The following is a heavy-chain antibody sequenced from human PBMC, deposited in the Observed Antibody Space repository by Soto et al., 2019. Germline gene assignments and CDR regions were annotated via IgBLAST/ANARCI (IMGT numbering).Heavy chain of an antibody. Sequence: QVQLVESGGGVVQPGRSLRLSCAASGFTFSSYGMHWVRQAPGKGLEWVAVIWYDGSNKYYADSVKGRFTISRDNSKNTLYLQMNSLRAEDTAVYYCARDSDSAMVTLVDYWGQGTLVTVSS. V-gene: IGHV3-33*01. CDR2: IWYDGSNK. CDR3: ARDSDSAMVTLVDY. J-gene: IGHJ4*02. D-gene: IGHD5-18*01. CDR1: GFTFSSYG.